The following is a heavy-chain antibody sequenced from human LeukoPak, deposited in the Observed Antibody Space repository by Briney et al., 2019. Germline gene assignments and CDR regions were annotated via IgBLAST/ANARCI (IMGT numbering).Heavy chain of an antibody. CDR3: ARDMAVAGTLSPGHGAFDI. D-gene: IGHD6-19*01. J-gene: IGHJ3*02. V-gene: IGHV1-46*01. CDR2: INPSGGST. Sequence: ASVKVSCKASGYTFTSYYMHWVRQAPGQGLEWMGIINPSGGSTSYAQKFQGRVTMTRDTSTSTVYMELSSLRSEDTAVYYCARDMAVAGTLSPGHGAFDIWGQGTMVTVSS. CDR1: GYTFTSYY.